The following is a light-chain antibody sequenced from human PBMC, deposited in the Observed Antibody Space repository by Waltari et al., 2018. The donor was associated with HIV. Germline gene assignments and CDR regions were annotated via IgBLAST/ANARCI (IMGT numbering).Light chain of an antibody. CDR2: GAS. CDR1: QGISSH. J-gene: IGKJ4*01. V-gene: IGKV1-8*01. Sequence: AIRMTPSPSSFSASTGDRVTLTCRASQGISSHLGWYQQKPGKAPKLLMSGASTLQNGVPSRFSGNGSGTDFTLTISCLQSEDFATYYCQQYYTYPPTFGGGTKVEIK. CDR3: QQYYTYPPT.